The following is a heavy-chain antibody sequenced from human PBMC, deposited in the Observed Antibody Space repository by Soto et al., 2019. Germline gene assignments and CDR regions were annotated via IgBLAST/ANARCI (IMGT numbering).Heavy chain of an antibody. Sequence: EVQLVESGGGLVQPGGSLRLSCAASGFTFSSYSMNWVRQAPGKGLEWVSYISSRSSTIYYADSVKGRFTISRDNAKNSLYLQRNSLRAEDTAVYYCARAGWDHYFGMDVWCQGTTVTVSS. CDR1: GFTFSSYS. CDR3: ARAGWDHYFGMDV. CDR2: ISSRSSTI. D-gene: IGHD1-26*01. V-gene: IGHV3-48*01. J-gene: IGHJ6*02.